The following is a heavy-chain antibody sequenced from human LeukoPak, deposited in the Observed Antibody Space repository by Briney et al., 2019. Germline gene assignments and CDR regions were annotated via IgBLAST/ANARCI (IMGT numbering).Heavy chain of an antibody. Sequence: SETLSLTCAVYGGSFSGYYWGWIRQPPGKGLEWIGEINHSGSTNYNPSLKSRVTISVDTSKNQFSLKLSSVTAADTAVYYCARGSRGYYYDSSGYPLFGYWGQGTLVTVSS. V-gene: IGHV4-34*01. D-gene: IGHD3-22*01. CDR2: INHSGST. CDR1: GGSFSGYY. CDR3: ARGSRGYYYDSSGYPLFGY. J-gene: IGHJ4*02.